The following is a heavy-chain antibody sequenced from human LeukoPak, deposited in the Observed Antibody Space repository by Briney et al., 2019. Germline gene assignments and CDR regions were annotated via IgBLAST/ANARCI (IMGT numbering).Heavy chain of an antibody. CDR1: GGSISNYY. J-gene: IGHJ4*02. CDR2: IFYSGST. V-gene: IGHV4-59*01. CDR3: ARGEGYSYGFDY. D-gene: IGHD5-18*01. Sequence: SETLSLTCTVSGGSISNYYWSWIRQPPGKRLEWVGYIFYSGSTNYNPSLKSRVTISVDTSKNQFSLKLSSVIAADTAVYYCARGEGYSYGFDYWGQGTLVTVSS.